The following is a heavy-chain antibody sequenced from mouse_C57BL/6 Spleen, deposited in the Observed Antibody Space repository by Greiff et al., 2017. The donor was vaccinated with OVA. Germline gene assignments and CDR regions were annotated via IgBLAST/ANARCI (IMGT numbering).Heavy chain of an antibody. V-gene: IGHV1-4*01. Sequence: QVQLQQSGAELARPGASVKMSCKASGYTFTSYTMHWVKQRPGQGLEWIGYINPSSGYTKYNQKFKDKATLTADKSSSTAYMQLSSLTSEDSAVYYCARNPTAQATRDAMDYWGQGTSVTVSS. CDR2: INPSSGYT. CDR1: GYTFTSYT. J-gene: IGHJ4*01. CDR3: ARNPTAQATRDAMDY. D-gene: IGHD3-2*02.